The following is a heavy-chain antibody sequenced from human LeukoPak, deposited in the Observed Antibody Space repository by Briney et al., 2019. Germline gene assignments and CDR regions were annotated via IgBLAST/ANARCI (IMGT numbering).Heavy chain of an antibody. CDR3: ARVAISDWYFDL. CDR2: ISYSGST. J-gene: IGHJ2*01. D-gene: IGHD2-21*01. CDR1: GGSISSGGYY. Sequence: PSQTLSLTCTVSGGSISSGGYYWSWIRQHPGKGLEWIGYISYSGSTYYNPSLKSRVTISVDTSKNQFSLKLSSVTAADTAVYYCARVAISDWYFDLWGRGTLVTVSS. V-gene: IGHV4-30-4*08.